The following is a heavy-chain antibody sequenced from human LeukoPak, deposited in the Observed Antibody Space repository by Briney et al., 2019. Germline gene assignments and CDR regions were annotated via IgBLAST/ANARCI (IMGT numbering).Heavy chain of an antibody. J-gene: IGHJ3*02. CDR1: GGSISSGGYY. CDR2: IYHSGST. Sequence: SETLSLTCTVSGGSISSGGYYWSWIRQSPGKGLEWIGYIYHSGSTYYNPSLKSRVTISVDRSKNQFSLKLSSVTAADTAVYYCAREQLEGGGDAFDIWGQGTMVTVSS. D-gene: IGHD6-13*01. CDR3: AREQLEGGGDAFDI. V-gene: IGHV4-30-2*06.